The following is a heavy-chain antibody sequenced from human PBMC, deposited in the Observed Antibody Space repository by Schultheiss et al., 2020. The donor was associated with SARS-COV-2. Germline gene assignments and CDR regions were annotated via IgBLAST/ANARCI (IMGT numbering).Heavy chain of an antibody. J-gene: IGHJ4*02. D-gene: IGHD5-24*01. CDR2: ISSSGSTI. Sequence: GGSLRLSCAASGFTFSNAWMSWVRQAPGKGLEWVSYISSSGSTIYYADSVKGRFTISRDNAKNSLYLQMNSLRAEDTAVYYCARDRDGYNWFDYWGQGTLVTVSS. CDR3: ARDRDGYNWFDY. V-gene: IGHV3-11*01. CDR1: GFTFSNAW.